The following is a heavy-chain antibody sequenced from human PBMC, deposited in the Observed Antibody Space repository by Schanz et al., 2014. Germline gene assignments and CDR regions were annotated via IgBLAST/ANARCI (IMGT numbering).Heavy chain of an antibody. J-gene: IGHJ4*02. CDR1: GFTFNSYG. V-gene: IGHV3-30*18. Sequence: QVQLVESGGGVVQPGRSLRLSCAASGFTFNSYGMHWVRQAPGKGLEWVAFISHDGSNKNSADSVKGRFTISRDNSKNTLYLQMNSLRGDDTAIYYCVKGGTNTLDSWGQGTLVTVSS. CDR2: ISHDGSNK. CDR3: VKGGTNTLDS.